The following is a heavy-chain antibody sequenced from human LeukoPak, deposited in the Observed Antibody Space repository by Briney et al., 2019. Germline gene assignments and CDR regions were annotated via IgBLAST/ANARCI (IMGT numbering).Heavy chain of an antibody. Sequence: QSGGSLRLSCAGSGFTFSSYGMTWVRQAPGKGLQWVCTISGGGSEKYCVDSVKGRFTISRDNAKNSLYLQMNSLRAEDTAVYYCARYGDYGAFDIWGQGTMVTVSS. CDR1: GFTFSSYG. D-gene: IGHD4-17*01. V-gene: IGHV3-7*01. J-gene: IGHJ3*02. CDR2: ISGGGSEK. CDR3: ARYGDYGAFDI.